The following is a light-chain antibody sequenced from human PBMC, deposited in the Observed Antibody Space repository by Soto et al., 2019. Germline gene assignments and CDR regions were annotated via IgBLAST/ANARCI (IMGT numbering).Light chain of an antibody. CDR3: QQSDRSPIYT. V-gene: IGKV1-39*01. CDR1: QSIGTS. Sequence: DIQMTQSPSSLSASVGDRVTITCRASQSIGTSLNWYQQKPGEAPKLLIYAASSLQSGVPSRFSGSGSGTDFTLTISSLQPEDFATYYCQQSDRSPIYTFGQGTDLEIK. CDR2: AAS. J-gene: IGKJ2*01.